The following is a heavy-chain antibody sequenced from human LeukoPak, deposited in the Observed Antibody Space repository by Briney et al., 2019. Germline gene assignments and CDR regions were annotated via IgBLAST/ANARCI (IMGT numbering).Heavy chain of an antibody. J-gene: IGHJ4*02. V-gene: IGHV3-64D*06. CDR1: GGTFSSYA. CDR2: ISSNGGST. D-gene: IGHD6-19*01. CDR3: VKDTVAGTPTYYFDY. Sequence: GASVTVSCKASGGTFSSYAMHWVRQAPGKGLEYVSAISSNGGSTYYADSVKGRFTISRDNSKNTLFLQMSSLRAEDTAVYYCVKDTVAGTPTYYFDYWGQGTLVTVSS.